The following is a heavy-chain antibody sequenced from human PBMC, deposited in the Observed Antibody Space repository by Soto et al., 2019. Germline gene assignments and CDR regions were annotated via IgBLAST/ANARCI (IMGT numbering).Heavy chain of an antibody. V-gene: IGHV3-33*01. CDR3: ARGLHSLFDY. CDR1: GFTFSDYG. D-gene: IGHD2-21*01. J-gene: IGHJ4*02. Sequence: SLRLSCAASGFTFSDYGMHWVRQAPGKGLEWVAVIWYDGNNKYYADSVKGRFTISRDNSNNMLYVQMTSLRAEDTAVYYCARGLHSLFDYWGQGTLVTVSS. CDR2: IWYDGNNK.